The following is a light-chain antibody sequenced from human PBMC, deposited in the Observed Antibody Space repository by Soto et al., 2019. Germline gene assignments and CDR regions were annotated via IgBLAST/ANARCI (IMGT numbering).Light chain of an antibody. V-gene: IGLV2-14*01. CDR3: NSYTSSGTGV. CDR1: SSDVGGYNY. Sequence: QSALTQPASVSGSPGQSITISCTGTSSDVGGYNYVSWYQQHPGKAPKLMIYDVSNRPSGVSNRFSGSESGNTASLTISGLQPEDEADYYCNSYTSSGTGVFGTGTKLTVL. CDR2: DVS. J-gene: IGLJ1*01.